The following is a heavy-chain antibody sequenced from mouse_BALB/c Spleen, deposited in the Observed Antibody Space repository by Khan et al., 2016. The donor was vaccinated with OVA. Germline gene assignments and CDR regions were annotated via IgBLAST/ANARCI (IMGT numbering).Heavy chain of an antibody. Sequence: QVQLKESGAELARPGASVKMSCKASGYIFTSYMIHWVKQRPGQGLEWIGDINPSSDYNNYNQKFKDKATLTADKSYSTAYMQLSSLTSEDSAVYYCARGGYGSFGYWGQGTLVTVSA. J-gene: IGHJ3*01. CDR2: INPSSDYN. CDR3: ARGGYGSFGY. CDR1: GYIFTSYM. V-gene: IGHV1-4*01. D-gene: IGHD1-1*01.